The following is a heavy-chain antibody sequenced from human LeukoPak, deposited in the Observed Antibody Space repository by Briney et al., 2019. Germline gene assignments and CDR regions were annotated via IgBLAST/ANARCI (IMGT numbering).Heavy chain of an antibody. Sequence: GGSLRLSCAASGFTFSSYAMHWVRQAPGKGLEWVAVISYDGSNKYYADSVKGRFTISRDNSKNTLYLQMNSLRAEDTAAYYCARDREYDFWSGNSYYYYYGMDVWGQGTTVTVSS. D-gene: IGHD3-3*01. J-gene: IGHJ6*02. CDR3: ARDREYDFWSGNSYYYYYGMDV. CDR2: ISYDGSNK. CDR1: GFTFSSYA. V-gene: IGHV3-30*04.